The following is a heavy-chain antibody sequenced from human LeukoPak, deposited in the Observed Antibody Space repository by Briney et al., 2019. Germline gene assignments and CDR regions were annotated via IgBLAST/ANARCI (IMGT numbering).Heavy chain of an antibody. CDR1: GGTFGSYA. D-gene: IGHD3-10*01. V-gene: IGHV1-69*13. CDR2: IIPIFGTA. J-gene: IGHJ3*02. CDR3: ARGESGRYYGSGSLNAFDI. Sequence: GASVKVSCKASGGTFGSYAISWVRQAPGQGLEWMGGIIPIFGTANYAQKFQGRVTITADESTSTAYMELSSLRSEDTAVYYCARGESGRYYGSGSLNAFDIWGQGTMVTVSS.